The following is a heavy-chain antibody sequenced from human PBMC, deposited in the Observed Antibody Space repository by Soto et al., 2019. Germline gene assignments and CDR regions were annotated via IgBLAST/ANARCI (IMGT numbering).Heavy chain of an antibody. CDR2: ISAYNGNT. J-gene: IGHJ4*02. V-gene: IGHV1-18*01. Sequence: ASVKVSCKASCYSFTIYGISWVRQAPGQGLEWMGWISAYNGNTNYAQKLQGRVTMTTDTSTSTAYMELRSLRSDDTAVYYCAGAGDPRDFTTVTTPDYWGQGTLVTVS. D-gene: IGHD4-17*01. CDR1: CYSFTIYG. CDR3: AGAGDPRDFTTVTTPDY.